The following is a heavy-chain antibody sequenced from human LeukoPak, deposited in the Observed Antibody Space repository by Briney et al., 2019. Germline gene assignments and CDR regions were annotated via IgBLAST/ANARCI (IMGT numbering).Heavy chain of an antibody. Sequence: GGSLRLSCAASGFTFSTYAMTWVRQAPGKGPEWVSGISGSVDNTYYADSVKGRFTISRDNAKNSLYLQMNSLRAEDTAVYYCAGLVLDYWGQGTLVTVSS. V-gene: IGHV3-23*01. CDR1: GFTFSTYA. CDR2: ISGSVDNT. J-gene: IGHJ4*02. D-gene: IGHD6-19*01. CDR3: AGLVLDY.